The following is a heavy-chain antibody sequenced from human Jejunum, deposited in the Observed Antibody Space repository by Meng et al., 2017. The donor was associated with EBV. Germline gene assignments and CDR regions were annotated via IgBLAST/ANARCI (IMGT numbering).Heavy chain of an antibody. J-gene: IGHJ4*02. CDR2: IYYSGST. CDR1: GGSVNRGNVY. CDR3: AGLRYSGYDRAFDY. V-gene: IGHV4-61*01. D-gene: IGHD5-12*01. Sequence: QRRESSTGPVKPSETPSPTFTVSGGSVNRGNVYWSWIRQPPGKGLEWIGYIYYSGSTNYIPSLKSRVTISLDTSKNQFSLKLSSVTAADTAVYYCAGLRYSGYDRAFDYWGQGALVTVSS.